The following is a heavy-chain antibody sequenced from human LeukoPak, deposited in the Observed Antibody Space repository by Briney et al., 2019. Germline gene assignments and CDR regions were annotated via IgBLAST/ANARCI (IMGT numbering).Heavy chain of an antibody. J-gene: IGHJ5*02. Sequence: GGSLRLSCVASGFSFKTYEMNWVRQAPGKGLEWISYISVGGSDEDYADSVKGLFSISRDNAKSSLFLQMNSLRVEDTAVYYCARDVGFNNGWPAWGQGTLVTVSS. CDR1: GFSFKTYE. V-gene: IGHV3-48*03. CDR3: ARDVGFNNGWPA. CDR2: ISVGGSDE. D-gene: IGHD6-19*01.